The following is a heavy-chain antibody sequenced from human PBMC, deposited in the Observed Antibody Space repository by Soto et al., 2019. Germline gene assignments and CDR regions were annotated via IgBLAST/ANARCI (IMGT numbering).Heavy chain of an antibody. Sequence: EVQLVESGGGLVKPGGSLRLSCAASGFTFSNAWMSWVRQAPGKGLEWVSAISGSGGSTYYADSVKGRFTISRDNSKNTLYLQMNSLRAEDTAVYYCAKDPWELLPADAFDIWGQGTMVTVSS. V-gene: IGHV3-23*04. D-gene: IGHD1-26*01. CDR1: GFTFSNAW. CDR3: AKDPWELLPADAFDI. J-gene: IGHJ3*02. CDR2: ISGSGGST.